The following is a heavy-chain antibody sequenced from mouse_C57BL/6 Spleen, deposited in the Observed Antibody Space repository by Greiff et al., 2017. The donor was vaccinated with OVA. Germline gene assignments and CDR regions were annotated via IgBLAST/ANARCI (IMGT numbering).Heavy chain of an antibody. Sequence: QVQLQQSGAELVRPGASVTLSCKASGYTFTDYEMHWVKQTPVHGLEWIGAIDPETGGTAYNQKFKGKAILTADKSSSTAYMELRSLTSEDSAVYYCTRDEYDGYFDVWGTGTTVTVSS. D-gene: IGHD2-4*01. V-gene: IGHV1-15*01. J-gene: IGHJ1*03. CDR1: GYTFTDYE. CDR2: IDPETGGT. CDR3: TRDEYDGYFDV.